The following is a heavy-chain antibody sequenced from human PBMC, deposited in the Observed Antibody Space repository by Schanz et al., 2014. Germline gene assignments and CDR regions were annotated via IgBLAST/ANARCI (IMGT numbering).Heavy chain of an antibody. CDR2: ISAYNGNT. J-gene: IGHJ6*02. V-gene: IGHV1-18*01. D-gene: IGHD3-9*01. CDR3: ARVQDDILTGSEYYYGMDV. CDR1: GYTFSNDD. Sequence: QVQLVQSGAELRKPGTSVKVSCKTSGYTFSNDDINWVRQAIGQGPEWMGWISAYNGNTNYAQKLQGRVTMTIDPYTSTAYMELRSLRSDDTAVYYCARVQDDILTGSEYYYGMDVWGQGTTVTVSS.